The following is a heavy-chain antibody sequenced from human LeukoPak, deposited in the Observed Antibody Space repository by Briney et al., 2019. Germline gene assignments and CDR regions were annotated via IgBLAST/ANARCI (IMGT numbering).Heavy chain of an antibody. J-gene: IGHJ4*02. D-gene: IGHD5-24*01. CDR3: ARWLELMRNFDW. CDR2: ISRTGTTI. CDR1: GFTFNSYT. V-gene: IGHV3-48*01. Sequence: PGGSLRLSCAASGFTFNSYTMNWVRQAPGKGLEWISYISRTGTTIYYADSVKGRFTISRDNAKNSLYLQMNSLRAEDTAVYYCARWLELMRNFDWWGQGTLVTVSS.